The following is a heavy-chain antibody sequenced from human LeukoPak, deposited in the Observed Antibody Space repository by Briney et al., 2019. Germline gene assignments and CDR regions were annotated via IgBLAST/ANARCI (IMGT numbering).Heavy chain of an antibody. V-gene: IGHV3-7*01. CDR1: GFTFTKYW. CDR2: IKQDGSEK. Sequence: GDSLRLSCAASGFTFTKYWMTWVRQAPGKGLEWVGNIKQDGSEKYYVDSVKGRFTISRDNAKNSLYLQMNSLRAEDTAVYYCARSGSGRVNWFDPWGQGTLVTVSS. J-gene: IGHJ5*02. CDR3: ARSGSGRVNWFDP. D-gene: IGHD3-10*01.